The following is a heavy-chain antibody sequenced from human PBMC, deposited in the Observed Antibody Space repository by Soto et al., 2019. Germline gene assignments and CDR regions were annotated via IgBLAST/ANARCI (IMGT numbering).Heavy chain of an antibody. V-gene: IGHV4-30-4*01. CDR3: ARELVISPDAFDI. Sequence: SETLSLTCTISGGSINSNDYYWSWIRQPPGKALEWIGYIYFTGSTYYNPSLGSRVAISIDASKNHFSLKLSSVTATDTAVYYCARELVISPDAFDIWGQETMVTVSS. CDR1: GGSINSNDYY. J-gene: IGHJ3*02. D-gene: IGHD3-9*01. CDR2: IYFTGST.